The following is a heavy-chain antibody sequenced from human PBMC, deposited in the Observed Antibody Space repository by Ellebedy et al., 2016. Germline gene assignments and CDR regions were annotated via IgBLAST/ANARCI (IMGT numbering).Heavy chain of an antibody. CDR2: ISYDGSNK. J-gene: IGHJ4*02. V-gene: IGHV3-30-3*01. CDR1: GFTFSSYA. Sequence: GGSLRLSCAASGFTFSSYAMHWVRQAPGKGLEWVAVISYDGSNKYYADSVKGRFTISRDNSKNTLYLQMNSLRAEDTAVYYCATTTRYSSSWPIDYWGQGTLVTVSS. D-gene: IGHD6-13*01. CDR3: ATTTRYSSSWPIDY.